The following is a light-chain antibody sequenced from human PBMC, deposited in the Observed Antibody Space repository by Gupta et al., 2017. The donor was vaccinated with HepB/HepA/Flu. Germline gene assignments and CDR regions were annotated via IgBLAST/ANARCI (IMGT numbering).Light chain of an antibody. V-gene: IGLV1-40*01. J-gene: IGLJ2*01. CDR3: QSYDSSLSGWGV. Sequence: QSLLTPPPSASAAPGPRATLSCTGSTSNIGAGFDVHWYQQFPGSGPNLLIYGNNNRPSGVPDRFSGAKSGTSASLAITGLQTEDEAYYYCQSYDSSLSGWGVFGGGTKVTVL. CDR1: TSNIGAGFD. CDR2: GNN.